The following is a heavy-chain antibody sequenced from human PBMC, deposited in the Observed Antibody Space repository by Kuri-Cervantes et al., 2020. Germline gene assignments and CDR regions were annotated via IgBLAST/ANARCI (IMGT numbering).Heavy chain of an antibody. D-gene: IGHD3/OR15-3a*01. CDR3: VLDHERDGLNFDY. V-gene: IGHV4-61*02. Sequence: LRLPCTVSGGSISSGSYYWGWIRQPAGKGLEWIGRIYTSGSTNYNPSLKSRVTISVDTSKNQFSLKLSSVMAADTAVYYCVLDHERDGLNFDYWGQGILVTVSS. CDR2: IYTSGST. CDR1: GGSISSGSYY. J-gene: IGHJ4*02.